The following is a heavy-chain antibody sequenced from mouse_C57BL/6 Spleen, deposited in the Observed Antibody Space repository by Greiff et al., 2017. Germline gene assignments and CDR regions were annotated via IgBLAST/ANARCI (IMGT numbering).Heavy chain of an antibody. J-gene: IGHJ4*01. CDR2: IYPGDGDT. V-gene: IGHV1-80*01. D-gene: IGHD2-1*01. CDR3: ARYGNYVGSYYYAMDY. Sequence: QVQLQQSGAELVKPGASVKISCKASGYAFSSYWMNWVKQRPGKGLEWIGQIYPGDGDTNYNGKFKGKATLTADKSSSTAYMQLSSLTSEDSAVYFCARYGNYVGSYYYAMDYWGQGTSVTVSS. CDR1: GYAFSSYW.